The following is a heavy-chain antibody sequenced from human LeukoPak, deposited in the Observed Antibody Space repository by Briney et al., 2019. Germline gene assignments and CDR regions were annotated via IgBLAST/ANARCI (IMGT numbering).Heavy chain of an antibody. D-gene: IGHD5-18*01. CDR2: INAGNGNT. CDR1: GYTFTSYA. V-gene: IGHV1-3*01. CDR3: ARESQLWVFDY. J-gene: IGHJ4*02. Sequence: ASVKVSCKASGYTFTSYAMHWVRQAPGQGLEWMGWINAGNGNTKYSQKFQGRVTITRDTSASTAYMELSSLRSEDTAVYYCARESQLWVFDYWGQGTLVTVSS.